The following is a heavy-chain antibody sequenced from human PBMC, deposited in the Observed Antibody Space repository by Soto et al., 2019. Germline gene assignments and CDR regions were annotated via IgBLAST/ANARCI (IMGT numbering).Heavy chain of an antibody. Sequence: DVQLVESGGGLVQPGRSLRLSCAASGFTFDDYAMHWVRQAPGKGLEWVSGISWNSGSIGYADSVKGRFTISRDNAKNSLYLQMNSLRAEDTALYYCAKGLSSWATQYEFDYWGQGTLVTVSS. CDR1: GFTFDDYA. V-gene: IGHV3-9*01. D-gene: IGHD6-13*01. CDR2: ISWNSGSI. J-gene: IGHJ4*02. CDR3: AKGLSSWATQYEFDY.